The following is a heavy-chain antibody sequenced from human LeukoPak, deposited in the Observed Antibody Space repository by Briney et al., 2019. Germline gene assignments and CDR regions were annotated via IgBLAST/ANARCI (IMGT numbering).Heavy chain of an antibody. J-gene: IGHJ4*02. CDR1: GFTFSSYA. D-gene: IGHD3-16*01. CDR2: ISGSCGST. CDR3: AKAPIMITFGGFFDC. V-gene: IGHV3-23*01. Sequence: GGSLRLSCAASGFTFSSYAMGWVRQAPGNVLEWVSTISGSCGSTYYADSVKGRFTISRDNSKNTLYLQMNSLRAEDTAVYYCAKAPIMITFGGFFDCWGQGTLVTVSS.